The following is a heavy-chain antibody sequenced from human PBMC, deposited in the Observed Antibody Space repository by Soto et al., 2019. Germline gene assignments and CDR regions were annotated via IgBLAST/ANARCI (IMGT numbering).Heavy chain of an antibody. CDR1: GFTFSSYA. Sequence: GGSLRLSCAASGFTFSSYAMHWVRQAPGKGLEWVAVISYDGSNKYCADSVKGRFTISRDNSKNTLYLQMNSLRAEDTAVYYCARDFFHISLYSSGWIDFRGQGTLVTVFS. CDR2: ISYDGSNK. V-gene: IGHV3-30-3*01. CDR3: ARDFFHISLYSSGWIDF. J-gene: IGHJ4*02. D-gene: IGHD6-19*01.